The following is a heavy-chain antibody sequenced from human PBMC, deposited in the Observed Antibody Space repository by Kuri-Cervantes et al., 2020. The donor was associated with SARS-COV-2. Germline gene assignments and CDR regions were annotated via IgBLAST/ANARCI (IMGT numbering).Heavy chain of an antibody. CDR3: ARDRITIFGRYYYGMDV. V-gene: IGHV3-66*01. J-gene: IGHJ6*02. CDR1: GFTFSSYA. CDR2: IYSGGST. D-gene: IGHD3-3*01. Sequence: GESLKISCAASGFTFSSYAMHWVRQAPGKGLEWVSVIYSGGSTYYADSVKGRFTISRDNAKNSLYLQMNSLRAEDTAVYYCARDRITIFGRYYYGMDVWGQGTTVTVSS.